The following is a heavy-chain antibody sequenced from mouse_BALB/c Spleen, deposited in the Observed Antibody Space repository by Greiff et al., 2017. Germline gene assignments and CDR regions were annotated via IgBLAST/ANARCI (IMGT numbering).Heavy chain of an antibody. CDR2: INPNNGGT. Sequence: VQLQQSGPELVKPGASVKISCKASGYSFTGYFMNWVMQSPGKSLEWIGRINPNNGGTYYNQKFKGKATFTVDKSSSTAYMHLRSLASEDSAVYYCERGRYYGSSAMDYWGQGTPVTVS. CDR1: GYSFTGYF. V-gene: IGHV1-20*02. CDR3: ERGRYYGSSAMDY. J-gene: IGHJ4*01. D-gene: IGHD1-1*01.